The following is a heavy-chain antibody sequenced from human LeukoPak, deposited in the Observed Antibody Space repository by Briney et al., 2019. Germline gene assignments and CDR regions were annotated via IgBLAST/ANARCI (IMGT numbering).Heavy chain of an antibody. Sequence: GASVKVSCKASGGTFSSYAISWVRQAPGQGLEWMGGIIPTFGTANYAQKFQGRVTITADESTSTAYMELSSLRSEDTAVYYCARVGGYDILTGYYTLDYWGQGTLVTVSS. D-gene: IGHD3-9*01. CDR1: GGTFSSYA. J-gene: IGHJ4*02. V-gene: IGHV1-69*01. CDR3: ARVGGYDILTGYYTLDY. CDR2: IIPTFGTA.